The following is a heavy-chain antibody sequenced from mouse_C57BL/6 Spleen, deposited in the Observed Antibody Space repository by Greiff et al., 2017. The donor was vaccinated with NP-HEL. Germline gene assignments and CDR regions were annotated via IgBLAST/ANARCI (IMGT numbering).Heavy chain of an antibody. CDR2: ISDGGSYT. D-gene: IGHD2-5*01. CDR1: GFTFSSYA. J-gene: IGHJ4*01. V-gene: IGHV5-4*01. CDR3: ARDQGDSNYGGGAMDY. Sequence: EVQGVESGGGLVKPGGSLKLSCAASGFTFSSYAMSWVRQTPEKRLEWVATISDGGSYTYYPDNVKGRFTISRDNAKHNLYMQMSHLKSEDTAMYYCARDQGDSNYGGGAMDYWGQGTSVTVSS.